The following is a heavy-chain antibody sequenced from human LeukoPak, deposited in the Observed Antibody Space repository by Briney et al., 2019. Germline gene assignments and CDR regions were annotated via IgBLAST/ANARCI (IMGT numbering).Heavy chain of an antibody. CDR3: AKDGTLYSSGRFDY. Sequence: PGGSLRLSCAASGFTFSSYAMHWVRQAPGKGLEWVSAISGSGGSTYYADSVKGRFTISRDNSKNTLYLQMNSLRAEDTAVYYCAKDGTLYSSGRFDYWGQGTLVTVSS. CDR1: GFTFSSYA. CDR2: ISGSGGST. V-gene: IGHV3-23*01. D-gene: IGHD6-19*01. J-gene: IGHJ4*02.